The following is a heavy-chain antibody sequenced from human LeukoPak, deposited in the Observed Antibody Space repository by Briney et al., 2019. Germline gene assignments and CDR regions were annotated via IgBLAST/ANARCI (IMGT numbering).Heavy chain of an antibody. D-gene: IGHD3-10*01. CDR2: ISYTGST. CDR3: ARDDYRGVTNFDP. CDR1: GGSISPYF. Sequence: SETLSLTCTVSGGSISPYFWSWIRQPPGKGLEWIGYISYTGSTNYNPSLKRRVTISVDTSKNQFSLQLTSVTAADTAVYYCARDDYRGVTNFDPWGQGTLVTVSS. V-gene: IGHV4-59*01. J-gene: IGHJ5*02.